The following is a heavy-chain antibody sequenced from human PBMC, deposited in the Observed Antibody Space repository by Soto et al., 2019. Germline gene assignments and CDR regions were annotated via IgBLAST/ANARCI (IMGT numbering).Heavy chain of an antibody. D-gene: IGHD3-22*01. CDR1: GFTFSSYA. CDR2: ISGSGGST. CDR3: AKDMIDYYDSSGYSAFDY. Sequence: GGSLRLSCAASGFTFSSYAVSWVRQAPGKGLEWVSAISGSGGSTYYADSVKGRFTISRDNSKNTLYLQMNSLRAEDTAVYYCAKDMIDYYDSSGYSAFDYWGQGTLVTISS. V-gene: IGHV3-23*01. J-gene: IGHJ4*02.